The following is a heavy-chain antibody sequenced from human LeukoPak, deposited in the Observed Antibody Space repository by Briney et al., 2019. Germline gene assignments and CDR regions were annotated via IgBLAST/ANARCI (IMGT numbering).Heavy chain of an antibody. J-gene: IGHJ4*02. V-gene: IGHV3-30*02. Sequence: SGGSLRLSCAASGFTFRSYDMHWVRQAPGKGLEWVAVIWYDGSNKYYTDSVKGRFSISRDNSKNTLYLQMNSLRAEDTAVHYCAKDPGYCSGGSCYYFDYWGQGTLVTVSS. D-gene: IGHD2-15*01. CDR2: IWYDGSNK. CDR3: AKDPGYCSGGSCYYFDY. CDR1: GFTFRSYD.